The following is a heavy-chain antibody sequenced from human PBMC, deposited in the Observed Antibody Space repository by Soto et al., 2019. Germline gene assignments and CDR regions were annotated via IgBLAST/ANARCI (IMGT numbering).Heavy chain of an antibody. CDR1: GGSISSGGYY. CDR3: ATYCSGGSCYLDY. V-gene: IGHV4-31*03. CDR2: IYYSGST. D-gene: IGHD2-15*01. J-gene: IGHJ4*02. Sequence: QVQLQESGPGLVKPSQTLSLTCTVSGGSISSGGYYWSWIRQHPGKGLEWIGYIYYSGSTYYNPSLQARVTISVETSMNQCSLKLSFVTAADTAVYYCATYCSGGSCYLDYWGQGTLVTVSS.